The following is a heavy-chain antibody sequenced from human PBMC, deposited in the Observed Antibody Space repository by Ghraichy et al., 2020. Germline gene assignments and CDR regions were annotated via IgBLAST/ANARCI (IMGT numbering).Heavy chain of an antibody. D-gene: IGHD3-16*01. Sequence: GGSLRLSCVASGFNINSHGMHWVRQASGKGLEWAAVMWADGKKQHYADSVKGRFTISRDTFKNTVYLQMNSVRVEDTAVYYCARDRSYYADDQWGQGTLVTVSS. J-gene: IGHJ5*02. CDR2: MWADGKKQ. CDR1: GFNINSHG. V-gene: IGHV3-33*01. CDR3: ARDRSYYADDQ.